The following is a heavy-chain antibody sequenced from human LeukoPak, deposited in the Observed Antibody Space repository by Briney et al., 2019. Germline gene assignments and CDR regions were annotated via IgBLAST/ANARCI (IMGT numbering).Heavy chain of an antibody. CDR3: ARVVQLERRLLGYYYYYMDV. D-gene: IGHD1-1*01. CDR2: ISSSGSTI. CDR1: GFTFSDYY. Sequence: AGGSLRLSCAASGFTFSDYYMSWIRQAPGKGLEWVSYISSSGSTIYYADSVKGRFTISRDNAKNSLYLQMNSLRAEDTAVYYCARVVQLERRLLGYYYYYMDVWGKGTTVTVSS. J-gene: IGHJ6*03. V-gene: IGHV3-11*01.